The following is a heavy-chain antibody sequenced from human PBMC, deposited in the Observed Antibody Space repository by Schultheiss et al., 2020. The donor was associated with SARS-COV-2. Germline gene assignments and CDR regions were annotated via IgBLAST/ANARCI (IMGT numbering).Heavy chain of an antibody. V-gene: IGHV3-23*01. D-gene: IGHD3-22*01. CDR2: ISGSGGST. CDR1: GFTFDDYA. J-gene: IGHJ6*03. CDR3: ASGVVGGLEYYYYYMDV. Sequence: GGSLRLSCAASGFTFDDYAMHWVRQAPGKGLEWVSAISGSGGSTYYADSVKGRFTISRDNSKNTLYLQMNSLRAEDTAVYYCASGVVGGLEYYYYYMDVWGKGTTVTVSS.